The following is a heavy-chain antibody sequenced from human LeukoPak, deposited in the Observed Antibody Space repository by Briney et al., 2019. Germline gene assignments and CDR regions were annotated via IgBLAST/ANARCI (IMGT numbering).Heavy chain of an antibody. V-gene: IGHV1-69*13. J-gene: IGHJ5*02. CDR2: IIPIFGTA. Sequence: SVKVSCKASGGTLSSYAISWVRQAPGQGLEWMGGIIPIFGTANYAQKFQGRVTITPDESTSTAYMELSSLRSEDTAVYYCARGSSSGLPQLHRDWFDPWGQGTLVTVSS. D-gene: IGHD3-22*01. CDR1: GGTLSSYA. CDR3: ARGSSSGLPQLHRDWFDP.